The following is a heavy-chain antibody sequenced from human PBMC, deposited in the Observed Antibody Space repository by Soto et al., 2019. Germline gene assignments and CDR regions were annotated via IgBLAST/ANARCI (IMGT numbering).Heavy chain of an antibody. CDR2: IWYDGSNK. V-gene: IGHV3-33*01. J-gene: IGHJ6*02. CDR3: AREFSSGGYRYGMDV. Sequence: QVQLVESGGGVVQPGRSLRLSCAASGFTFSSYGMHWVRQAPGKGLEWVAVIWYDGSNKYYADSVKGRFTISRDNSKNTLYLQMNSLRAEDTAVYCCAREFSSGGYRYGMDVWGQGTTVTVSS. CDR1: GFTFSSYG. D-gene: IGHD6-19*01.